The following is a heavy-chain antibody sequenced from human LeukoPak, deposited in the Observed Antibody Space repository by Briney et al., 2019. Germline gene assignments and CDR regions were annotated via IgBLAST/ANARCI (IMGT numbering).Heavy chain of an antibody. J-gene: IGHJ4*02. CDR1: GFTFSSYG. V-gene: IGHV3-23*01. CDR2: ISGSGGST. Sequence: GGSLRLSCAAPGFTFSSYGMSWVRQAPGKGLEWVSAISGSGGSTYYADSVKGRFTISRDNSKNTLYLQMNSLRAEDTAVYYCARSGLSRFGFWGQGTLVTVSS. CDR3: ARSGLSRFGF. D-gene: IGHD2/OR15-2a*01.